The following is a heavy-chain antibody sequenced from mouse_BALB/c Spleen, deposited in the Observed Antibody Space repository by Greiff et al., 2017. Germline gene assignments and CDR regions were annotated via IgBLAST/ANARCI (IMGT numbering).Heavy chain of an antibody. CDR3: ARCYDWYFEV. J-gene: IGHJ1*01. D-gene: IGHD1-1*01. Sequence: DVMLVESGGGLVKPGGSLKLSCAASGFTFSSYAMSWVRQTPEKRLEWVASISSGGSTYYPDSVKGRFTISRDNARNILYLQMSSLRSEDTAMYYCARCYDWYFEVWGAGTTVTVSS. CDR2: ISSGGST. CDR1: GFTFSSYA. V-gene: IGHV5-6-5*01.